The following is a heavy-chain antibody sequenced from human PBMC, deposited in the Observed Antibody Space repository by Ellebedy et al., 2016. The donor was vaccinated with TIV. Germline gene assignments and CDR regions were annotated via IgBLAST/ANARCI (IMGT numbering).Heavy chain of an antibody. Sequence: PGGSLRLSCAASGFTFSSYAMSWVRQAPGKGLEWVSAISVSGGTTYYADSVKGRFTISRDNSNNSLYLQMNSLRAEDTAVYFCTKEGAVAGAPAYLAYDYWGQGTLVTVSS. V-gene: IGHV3-23*01. CDR2: ISVSGGTT. J-gene: IGHJ4*02. CDR1: GFTFSSYA. CDR3: TKEGAVAGAPAYLAYDY. D-gene: IGHD6-19*01.